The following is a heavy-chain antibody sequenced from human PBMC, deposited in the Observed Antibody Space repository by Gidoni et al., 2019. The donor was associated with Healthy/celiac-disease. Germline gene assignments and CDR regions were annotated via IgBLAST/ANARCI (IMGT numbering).Heavy chain of an antibody. D-gene: IGHD1-26*01. CDR3: AKDQRLATTRAREDYYYYGMDV. CDR1: GFTFSSYG. V-gene: IGHV3-30*18. Sequence: QVQLVESGGGVVQPGRSLRLPCAPSGFTFSSYGMHWFRQAPGKGMEGVAVRSYDGSNKYYADSGKGRFTISRDNSKNTLYLQMNSLRAEDTAVYYCAKDQRLATTRAREDYYYYGMDVWGQGTTVTVSS. J-gene: IGHJ6*02. CDR2: RSYDGSNK.